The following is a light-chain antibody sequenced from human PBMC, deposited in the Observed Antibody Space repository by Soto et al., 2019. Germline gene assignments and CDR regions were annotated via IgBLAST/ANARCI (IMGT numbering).Light chain of an antibody. CDR1: QSVSSNY. V-gene: IGKV3-20*01. CDR3: QQYGSSPTWT. CDR2: GAS. J-gene: IGKJ1*01. Sequence: EILMTQSPATLSLSQGERATLSCRASQSVSSNYLAWYQQKPGQAPRLLIYGASTRATGIPDRFSGSGSGTDFTLTISRLEPEDSAVYYCQQYGSSPTWTFGQGTKVDIK.